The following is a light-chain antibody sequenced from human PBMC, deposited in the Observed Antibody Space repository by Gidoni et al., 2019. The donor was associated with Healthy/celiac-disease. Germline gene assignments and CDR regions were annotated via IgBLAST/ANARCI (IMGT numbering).Light chain of an antibody. CDR3: QQRSNWPLIT. CDR2: DAS. J-gene: IGKJ5*01. Sequence: EIVLTQSPATLSLSPGERATLSCRASQSVGSYLAWYQQKTGQAPRLLLYDASNRATAIPARFSGSGSGTDFTLTISSLEPEDFAVYYCQQRSNWPLITFGQXTRLEIK. CDR1: QSVGSY. V-gene: IGKV3-11*01.